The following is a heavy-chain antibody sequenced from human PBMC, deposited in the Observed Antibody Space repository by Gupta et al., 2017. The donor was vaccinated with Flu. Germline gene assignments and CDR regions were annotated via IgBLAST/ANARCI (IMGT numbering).Heavy chain of an antibody. V-gene: IGHV3-23*01. CDR3: AKPGSSDWQYFQN. CDR2: ITNSGEST. Sequence: EVKLLGSGGGLVQPGGSLRLSCAASGFPFNSHGMRGGRQAPGKGVEWVSGITNSGESTYYADSVKGRFTIARDKSKNTLYLEMSRLRGEDTGVYFCAKPGSSDWQYFQNWGQGTLVTVSS. J-gene: IGHJ1*01. CDR1: GFPFNSHG. D-gene: IGHD6-19*01.